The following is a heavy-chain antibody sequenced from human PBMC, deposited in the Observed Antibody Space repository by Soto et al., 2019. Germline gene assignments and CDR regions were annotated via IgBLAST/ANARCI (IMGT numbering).Heavy chain of an antibody. V-gene: IGHV3-11*01. CDR2: ISSSGSTI. D-gene: IGHD3-3*01. CDR3: ARESDYDFWSGFIGHYGMDV. Sequence: GGSLRLSCAASGFTFSDYYMSWIRQAPGKGLEWVSYISSSGSTIYYADSVKGRFTISRDNAKNSLYLQMNGLRAEDTAVYYCARESDYDFWSGFIGHYGMDVWGQGTTVTVS. J-gene: IGHJ6*02. CDR1: GFTFSDYY.